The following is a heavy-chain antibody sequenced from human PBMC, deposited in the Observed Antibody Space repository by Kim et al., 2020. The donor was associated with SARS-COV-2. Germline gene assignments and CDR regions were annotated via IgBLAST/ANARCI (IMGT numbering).Heavy chain of an antibody. CDR2: IYHSGST. CDR3: ARLDFDWLVVDY. CDR1: GYSISSGYY. Sequence: SETLSLTCTVSGYSISSGYYWGWIRQPPGKGLEWIGSIYHSGSTYYNPSLKSRVTISVDTCKNQFSLKLSSVTAADTAVYYCARLDFDWLVVDYWGQGTLVTVSS. J-gene: IGHJ4*02. D-gene: IGHD3-9*01. V-gene: IGHV4-38-2*02.